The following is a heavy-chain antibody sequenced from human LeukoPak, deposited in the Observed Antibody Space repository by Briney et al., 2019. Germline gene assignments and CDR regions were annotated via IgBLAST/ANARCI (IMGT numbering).Heavy chain of an antibody. CDR2: VRYDGSNR. Sequence: GGSLRLSCAASGFTFSNAWMSWVRQAPGKGLEWVALVRYDGSNRLYADSVKGRVTISRDMSTNTIYMELNDLRREDTAIYYCAKGGLNYVSKGGQGTQVTVSS. CDR1: GFTFSNAW. J-gene: IGHJ4*02. D-gene: IGHD1-7*01. V-gene: IGHV3-30*02. CDR3: AKGGLNYVSK.